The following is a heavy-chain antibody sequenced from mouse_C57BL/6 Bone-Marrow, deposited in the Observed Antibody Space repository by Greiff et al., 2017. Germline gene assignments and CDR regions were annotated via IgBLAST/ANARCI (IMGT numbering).Heavy chain of an antibody. CDR3: ARWGNVYYGVAY. CDR1: GFNIKDDY. CDR2: IDPENGDT. V-gene: IGHV14-4*01. J-gene: IGHJ3*01. Sequence: EVQLQQSGAELVRPGASVKLSCTASGFNIKDDYMHWVKQRPEQGLEWIGWIDPENGDTEYTSKFQGKATITADTSSNTAYLQLSSLKSEDAAVYYCARWGNVYYGVAYWDQGNRVTVSA. D-gene: IGHD1-1*01.